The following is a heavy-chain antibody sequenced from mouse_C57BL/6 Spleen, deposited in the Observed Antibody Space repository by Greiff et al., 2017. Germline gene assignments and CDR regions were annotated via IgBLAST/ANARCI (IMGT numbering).Heavy chain of an antibody. CDR2: INPSSGYT. V-gene: IGHV1-4*01. CDR3: ARSDYDSAWFAY. D-gene: IGHD2-4*01. CDR1: GYTFTSYT. Sequence: VKLMESGAELARPGASVKMSCKASGYTFTSYTMHWVKQRPGQGLEWIGYINPSSGYTKYNQKFKDKATLTADKSSSTAYMQLSSLTSEDSAVYYCARSDYDSAWFAYWGQGTLVTVSA. J-gene: IGHJ3*01.